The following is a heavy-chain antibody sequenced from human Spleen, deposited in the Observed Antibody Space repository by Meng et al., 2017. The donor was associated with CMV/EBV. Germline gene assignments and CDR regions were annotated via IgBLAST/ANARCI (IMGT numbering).Heavy chain of an antibody. J-gene: IGHJ4*02. CDR2: INYSGNT. D-gene: IGHD2-8*02. V-gene: IGHV4-34*01. Sequence: SETLSLTCAVYGGSLSGYYWSWIRQPPGKGLEWIGEINYSGNTNYNPSLKSRVTISADTSKNQFYLKLSSVTAADTAVYYCARCLGYCTDWGQGTLVTVSS. CDR1: GGSLSGYY. CDR3: ARCLGYCTD.